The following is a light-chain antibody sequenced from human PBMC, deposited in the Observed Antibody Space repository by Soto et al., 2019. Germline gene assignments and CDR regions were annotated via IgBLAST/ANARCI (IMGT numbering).Light chain of an antibody. V-gene: IGKV3-20*01. Sequence: EIVLTQSPGALSLSPGERDTLSCRASQTASSSHLAWYQQNPGQAPRLLIYDASSRATGISDRFSGSGSGTDFTLTISRLEPEDFAVYYCQQYGSSPRTFGQGTKVDIK. J-gene: IGKJ1*01. CDR2: DAS. CDR3: QQYGSSPRT. CDR1: QTASSSH.